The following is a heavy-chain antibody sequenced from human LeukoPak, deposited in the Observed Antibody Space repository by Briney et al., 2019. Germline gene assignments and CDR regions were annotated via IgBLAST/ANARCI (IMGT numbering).Heavy chain of an antibody. CDR3: AGVLAPFLLQSGYYYYMDV. Sequence: PSETLSLTCTVSGGSISSSSYYWGWIRQPPGKGLEWIGSIYYSGSTYYNPSLKSRVTISVDTSKNQFSLKLSSVTAADTAVYYCAGVLAPFLLQSGYYYYMDVWGKGTTVTVSS. V-gene: IGHV4-39*07. CDR1: GGSISSSSYY. D-gene: IGHD4-11*01. CDR2: IYYSGST. J-gene: IGHJ6*03.